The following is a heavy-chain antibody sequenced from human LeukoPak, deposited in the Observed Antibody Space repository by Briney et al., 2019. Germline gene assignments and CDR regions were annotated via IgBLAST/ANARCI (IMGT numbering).Heavy chain of an antibody. Sequence: SETLSLTCAVYGGSFSGYYWSWIPQPAGKGLEWIGEINHSGSTNYNPSLKSRVTISVDTSKNQFSLKLSSVTAADTAVYYCARGYTARDYWGQGTLVTVSS. CDR1: GGSFSGYY. V-gene: IGHV4-34*01. CDR3: ARGYTARDY. CDR2: INHSGST. D-gene: IGHD2-2*02. J-gene: IGHJ4*02.